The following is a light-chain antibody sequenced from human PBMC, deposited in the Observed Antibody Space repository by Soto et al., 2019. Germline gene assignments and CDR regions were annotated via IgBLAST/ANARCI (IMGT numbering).Light chain of an antibody. J-gene: IGLJ1*01. CDR1: SSDVGGYNY. V-gene: IGLV2-14*01. Sequence: QSALTQPASVSGSPGQSITISCTGTSSDVGGYNYVSWHQQHPGKAPKLMIYDVSNRPSGVSNRFSGSKSGNTASLTISGLQAEDEADYYCSSYTSSSTLCVFGTGTKVTVL. CDR2: DVS. CDR3: SSYTSSSTLCV.